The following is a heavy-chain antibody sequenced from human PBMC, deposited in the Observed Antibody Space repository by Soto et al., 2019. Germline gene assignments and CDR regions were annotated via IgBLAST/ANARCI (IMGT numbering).Heavy chain of an antibody. CDR1: GFTFSSSA. D-gene: IGHD3-16*01. Sequence: QMQLVQSGPEVKKPGTSVKVSCQASGFTFSSSAVQWVRQARGQRLEWIAWIVVGSGNTNYAQKFHERVTITRDMTKSTAYMEQSSLRSEDTAVYYCAAALYGGASHDYWGQGTLVTVSS. CDR2: IVVGSGNT. CDR3: AAALYGGASHDY. J-gene: IGHJ4*02. V-gene: IGHV1-58*01.